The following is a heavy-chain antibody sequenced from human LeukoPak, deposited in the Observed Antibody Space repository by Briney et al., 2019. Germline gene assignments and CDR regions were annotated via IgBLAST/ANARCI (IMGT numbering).Heavy chain of an antibody. CDR1: GGSISTYY. CDR2: TSNTGIT. D-gene: IGHD6-13*01. V-gene: IGHV4-59*01. J-gene: IGHJ4*02. CDR3: ARSGGYSSSWSL. Sequence: PSETLSLTCTVSGGSISTYYWNWIRQPPGKGLEWIGYTSNTGITTYNPSLKSRVTISVDTSKSQFSLKLSSVTAADTAVYYCARSGGYSSSWSLWGQGTLVTVSS.